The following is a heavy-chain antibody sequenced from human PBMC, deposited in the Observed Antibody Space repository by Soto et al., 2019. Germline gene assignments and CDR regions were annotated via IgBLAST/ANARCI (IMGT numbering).Heavy chain of an antibody. D-gene: IGHD6-19*01. CDR3: AREQWMVFSY. CDR2: IWYDGSNK. J-gene: IGHJ4*02. CDR1: GFTFSSYG. V-gene: IGHV3-33*01. Sequence: QVQLVESGGGVVQPGRSLRLSCASSGFTFSSYGMHWVRQAPGKGLEWVAVIWYDGSNKYYSDSVKGRFTISRDNSKHTLYLQMNSLRAEDTDVYYCAREQWMVFSYWGQGTLVTVSS.